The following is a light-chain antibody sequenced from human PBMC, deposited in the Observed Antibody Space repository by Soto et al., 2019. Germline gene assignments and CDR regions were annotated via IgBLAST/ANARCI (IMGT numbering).Light chain of an antibody. CDR2: DAS. Sequence: ETLMTQSPATLSVSPGERPTLSCRASQSVSSNLAWYQQKPGQAPRLLIYDASTRATGIPARFSGSGSGTEFTLTISSLQSEDVAVYYCQQYNTWPLTFGPGTKVDIK. V-gene: IGKV3-15*01. CDR1: QSVSSN. CDR3: QQYNTWPLT. J-gene: IGKJ3*01.